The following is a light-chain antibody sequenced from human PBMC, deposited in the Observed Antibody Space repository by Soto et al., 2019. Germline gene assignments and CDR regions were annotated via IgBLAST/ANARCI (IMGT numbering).Light chain of an antibody. J-gene: IGKJ4*02. CDR3: QQCNNWPPLT. Sequence: EIVLTQSPATLSLSPGERATLSCRASQSVGSNLAWYQQKPGQAPRLLIYGASTRATGIPARFSGSGSGTDFTLTISSLEPEDFAVYYCQQCNNWPPLTFGGGTKVEIK. CDR2: GAS. V-gene: IGKV3-15*01. CDR1: QSVGSN.